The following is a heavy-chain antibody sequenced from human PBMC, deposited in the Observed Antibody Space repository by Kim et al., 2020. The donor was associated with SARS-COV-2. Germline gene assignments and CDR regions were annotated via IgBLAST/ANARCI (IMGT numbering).Heavy chain of an antibody. V-gene: IGHV3-23*01. D-gene: IGHD2-15*01. Sequence: GGSLRLSCAASEFTFSSYAMSWVRQAPGKGLEWVSIISGSGGSTFYADSVKGRFTISRDNSKNTLYLQMNSLRAEDTAVYYCAKDPSFGGHACYSNFDYWGRGTLVPVSS. CDR3: AKDPSFGGHACYSNFDY. CDR2: ISGSGGST. J-gene: IGHJ4*02. CDR1: EFTFSSYA.